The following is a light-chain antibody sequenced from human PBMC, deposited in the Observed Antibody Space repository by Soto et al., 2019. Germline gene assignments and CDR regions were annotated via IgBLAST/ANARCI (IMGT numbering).Light chain of an antibody. V-gene: IGLV1-44*01. CDR3: AAWDDSLYGDV. CDR1: SSNIGSNT. Sequence: QSVLTQPPSASGTPGQRVTISCSGSSSNIGSNTVNWYQQLPGTAPKLLIYSNNQRPSGVPDRFSGSKSGTSASLAISGLQSEDEADYYCAAWDDSLYGDVFGTGTKLTVL. CDR2: SNN. J-gene: IGLJ1*01.